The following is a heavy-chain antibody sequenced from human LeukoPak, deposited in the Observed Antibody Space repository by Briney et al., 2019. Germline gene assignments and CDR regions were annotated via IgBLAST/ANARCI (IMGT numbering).Heavy chain of an antibody. D-gene: IGHD1-26*01. J-gene: IGHJ4*02. V-gene: IGHV1-46*01. CDR3: ARDRGWELRWFELDY. CDR1: GYTFTSYY. CDR2: INPSGGST. Sequence: ASVKVSCKASGYTFTSYYMHWVRQAPGQGLEWMGIINPSGGSTSYAQKFQGRVTMTRDMSTSTVYMELSSLRSKDTAVYYCARDRGWELRWFELDYWGQGTLVTVSS.